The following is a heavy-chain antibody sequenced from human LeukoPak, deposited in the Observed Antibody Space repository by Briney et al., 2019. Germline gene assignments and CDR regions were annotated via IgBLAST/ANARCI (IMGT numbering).Heavy chain of an antibody. V-gene: IGHV4-59*08. CDR3: ARGGFRACDY. J-gene: IGHJ4*02. CDR1: VGSISPYY. D-gene: IGHD3-16*01. CDR2: IYYSGYT. Sequence: SETLSLTCNVSVGSISPYYWSWIRQSPGKGLELIWYIYYSGYTNYNPPLKSRVTISLDTSKNQFSLKLSSVTAADTAMYYCARGGFRACDYWGQGTLVTVSS.